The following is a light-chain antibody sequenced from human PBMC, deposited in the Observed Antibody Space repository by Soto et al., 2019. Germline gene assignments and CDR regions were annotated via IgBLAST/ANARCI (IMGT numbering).Light chain of an antibody. CDR3: LLYFGGPWV. V-gene: IGLV7-43*01. Sequence: QAVVTQEPSVTVSPGGTVTLTCGSSAGVVTRDHYPNWFQQKPGQPPRALISTTTNRHSWTPARFSGSLLGDKAALTLSGVQPEDEADYYCLLYFGGPWVFGGGTTVTVL. J-gene: IGLJ3*02. CDR1: AGVVTRDHY. CDR2: TTT.